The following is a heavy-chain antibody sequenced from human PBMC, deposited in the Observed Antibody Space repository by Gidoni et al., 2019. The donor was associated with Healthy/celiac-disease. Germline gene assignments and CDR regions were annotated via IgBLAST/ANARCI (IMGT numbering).Heavy chain of an antibody. Sequence: EVQLVESGGGLVKPGGSLRLSCAASGFTFSRYIMNWVRQAPGKGLEWVSSISSSSSYIYYADSVKGRFTISRDNAKNSLYLQMNSLRAEDTAVYYCARDLGSGSYYATFDYWGQGTLVTVSS. V-gene: IGHV3-21*06. D-gene: IGHD3-10*01. CDR2: ISSSSSYI. CDR1: GFTFSRYI. CDR3: ARDLGSGSYYATFDY. J-gene: IGHJ4*02.